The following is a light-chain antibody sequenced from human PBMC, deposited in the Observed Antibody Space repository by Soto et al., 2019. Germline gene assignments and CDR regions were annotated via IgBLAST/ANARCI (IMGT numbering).Light chain of an antibody. CDR1: QSISSY. V-gene: IGKV1-39*01. J-gene: IGKJ3*01. CDR2: SAS. Sequence: DIQITQSPSSLSSSVLERFTMTCRASQSISSYLNWYQQKPGKAPKPLIYSASSLQSGVPSRFSGSGSGTDFTLTISSLQPEDFATYYCQQTYTYPTFGPGTKVDI. CDR3: QQTYTYPT.